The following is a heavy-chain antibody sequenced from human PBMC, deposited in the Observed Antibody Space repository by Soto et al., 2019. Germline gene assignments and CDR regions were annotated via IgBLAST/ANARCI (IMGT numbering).Heavy chain of an antibody. D-gene: IGHD3-3*01. V-gene: IGHV3-30*18. CDR2: ISYDGSNK. CDR3: AKDSGPYDFWSVDPFDAFDI. CDR1: GFTFSSYG. Sequence: QVQLVESGGGVVQPGRSLRLSCAASGFTFSSYGMHWVRQAPGKGLEWVAVISYDGSNKYYADSVKGRFTISRDNSKNSLYLQTNSLRAEDTAVYYCAKDSGPYDFWSVDPFDAFDIWGQGTMVTVSS. J-gene: IGHJ3*02.